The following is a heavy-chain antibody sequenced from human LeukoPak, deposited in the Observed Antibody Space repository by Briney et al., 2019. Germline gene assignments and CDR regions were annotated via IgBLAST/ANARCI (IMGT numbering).Heavy chain of an antibody. CDR1: GFSISSSDY. CDR2: IYYSGST. V-gene: IGHV4-61*01. CDR3: ARGDRGSYADY. D-gene: IGHD1-26*01. J-gene: IGHJ4*02. Sequence: SETLSLTCNVSGFSISSSDYWVWIRQPPGQALEWIGYIYYSGSTNYNPSLKSRVTISVDTSKNQFSLKLSSVTAADTAVYYCARGDRGSYADYWGQGTLVTVSS.